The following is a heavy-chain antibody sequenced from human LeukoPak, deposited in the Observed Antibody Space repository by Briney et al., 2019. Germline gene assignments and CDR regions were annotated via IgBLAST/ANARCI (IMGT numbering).Heavy chain of an antibody. J-gene: IGHJ6*03. V-gene: IGHV3-11*06. CDR1: GFTFSDSY. CDR3: ARDCERSYFPSGLPHSGYMDV. Sequence: AGGSLRLSCEASGFTFSDSYMSWLRQAPGKGLEWISSISSSSSYMYDSDSVKGRFTISRDNAKNSLYLLMNSLRAEDTAVYYCARDCERSYFPSGLPHSGYMDVWGKGTTVIVSS. CDR2: ISSSSSYM. D-gene: IGHD1-26*01.